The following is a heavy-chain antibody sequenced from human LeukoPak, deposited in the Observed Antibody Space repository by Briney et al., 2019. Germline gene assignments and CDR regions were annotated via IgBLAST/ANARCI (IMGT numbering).Heavy chain of an antibody. V-gene: IGHV3-11*06. CDR3: ARDPEYYYDSSGYSPGAFDI. CDR1: GFTFRDYH. CDR2: IVGSSSYT. D-gene: IGHD3-22*01. J-gene: IGHJ3*02. Sequence: PGGSLRLSCAASGFTFRDYHVSWIRQAPGKGLEWVAYIVGSSSYTNYADSVKGRFTISRDNGENSLYLQMNSLRDEDTAVYYCARDPEYYYDSSGYSPGAFDIWGPGTMVTVSS.